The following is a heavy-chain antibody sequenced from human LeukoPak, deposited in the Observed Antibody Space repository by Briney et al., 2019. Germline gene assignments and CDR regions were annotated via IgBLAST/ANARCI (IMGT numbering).Heavy chain of an antibody. CDR2: ISGSGGST. J-gene: IGHJ4*02. Sequence: GGSLRLSCAASGFTFSSYAMSWVRQAPGKGLEWVSAISGSGGSTYYADSVKGRFTISRDNSKNTLYLQMNSLRAEDTAVYYCARAIRYSGSYYQYYFDYWGQGTLVTVSS. D-gene: IGHD1-26*01. CDR3: ARAIRYSGSYYQYYFDY. CDR1: GFTFSSYA. V-gene: IGHV3-23*01.